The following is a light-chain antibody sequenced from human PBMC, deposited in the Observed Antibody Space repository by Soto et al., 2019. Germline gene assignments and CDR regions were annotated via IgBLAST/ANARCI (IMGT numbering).Light chain of an antibody. CDR3: QQSFSSPPIT. J-gene: IGKJ5*01. V-gene: IGKV1-39*01. CDR1: QNIENY. CDR2: VAS. Sequence: DIQMTQSPSSLSASLGDTVTISCRASQNIENYLHWYQQKAGKAPEVLLYVASVLKDGVSSRFSGSGYGTDVTLTNSNLQPEDFAMYDCQQSFSSPPITFGQGTRLDIK.